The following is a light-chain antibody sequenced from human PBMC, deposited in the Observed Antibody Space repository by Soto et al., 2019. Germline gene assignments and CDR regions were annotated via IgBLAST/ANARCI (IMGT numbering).Light chain of an antibody. V-gene: IGLV4-69*01. CDR1: SGHNTYA. CDR2: LNSDGSH. CDR3: QTWGTGTLI. J-gene: IGLJ2*01. Sequence: QPVLTQSPSASASLGASVKLTCTLSSGHNTYAIAWHQQQPEKGPRYLMKLNSDGSHTKGDGIPDRFSGSSSGPERYLTISSLQSEDEADYYCQTWGTGTLIFGGGTKLTVL.